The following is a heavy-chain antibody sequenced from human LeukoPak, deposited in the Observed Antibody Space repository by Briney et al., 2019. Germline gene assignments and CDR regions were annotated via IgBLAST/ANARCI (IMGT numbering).Heavy chain of an antibody. CDR1: GYTFTGYY. J-gene: IGHJ4*02. Sequence: GASVKVSCKASGYTFTGYYMHWVRQAPGQGLEWMGRINPNSGGTNYAQKFQGGVTMTRDTSISTAYMELSRLRSDDTAVYYCARVSSSSWYVYWGQGTLVTVSS. CDR2: INPNSGGT. D-gene: IGHD6-13*01. V-gene: IGHV1-2*06. CDR3: ARVSSSSWYVY.